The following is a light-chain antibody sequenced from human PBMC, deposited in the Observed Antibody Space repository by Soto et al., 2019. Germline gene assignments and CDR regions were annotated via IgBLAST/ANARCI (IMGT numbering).Light chain of an antibody. CDR3: AQIYTAQWT. CDR1: ENIKNY. CDR2: GAS. J-gene: IGKJ1*01. V-gene: IGKV1-39*01. Sequence: DILVTQSPSSLPASLGDRVTITCRASENIKNYLIWYQQKPGKAPKLLIYGASTLKTGVPSRFSGSGSGTDFTFTIGGLQPDDFATYYCAQIYTAQWTFGQGTRVDLK.